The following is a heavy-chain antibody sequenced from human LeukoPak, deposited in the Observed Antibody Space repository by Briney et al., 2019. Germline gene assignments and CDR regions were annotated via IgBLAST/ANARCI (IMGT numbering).Heavy chain of an antibody. J-gene: IGHJ4*02. CDR1: GDSVSSNNAA. Sequence: SQTLSLTCAISGDSVSSNNAAWNWIRQSPSRGLEWLGRTYYRSKWYNDYAVSEKSRITINPDTSKNQFSLQLNSVTPEDTAVYFCARDQIASAGPNDYWGQGTLVTVSS. V-gene: IGHV6-1*01. CDR2: TYYRSKWYN. D-gene: IGHD6-13*01. CDR3: ARDQIASAGPNDY.